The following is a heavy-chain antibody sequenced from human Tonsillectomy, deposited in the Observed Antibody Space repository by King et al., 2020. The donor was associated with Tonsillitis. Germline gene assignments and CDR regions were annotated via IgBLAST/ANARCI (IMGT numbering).Heavy chain of an antibody. D-gene: IGHD4-17*01. CDR2: MLYDGSNT. V-gene: IGHV3-30*18. CDR1: GFTFSGYG. Sequence: VQLVESGGGVVQPGTSLRLSCAASGFTFSGYGMHWVRQAPGKGLEWVAAMLYDGSNTHFADSVKGRFTISRDIFKNTLYLQMNSLRTEDTAVYYCTKAGGGYGDYHWVDPWGQGTLVTVSS. CDR3: TKAGGGYGDYHWVDP. J-gene: IGHJ5*02.